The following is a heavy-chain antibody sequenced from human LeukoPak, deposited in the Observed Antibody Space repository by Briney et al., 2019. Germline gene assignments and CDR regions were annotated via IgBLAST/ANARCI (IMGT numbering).Heavy chain of an antibody. CDR2: ISSSGSTI. J-gene: IGHJ6*04. Sequence: PWGSLRLSCAASGFTFSSYEMNWVRRAPGKGLEWVSYISSSGSTIYYADSVKGRFTISRDNAKNSLYLQMNSLRAEDTAVYYCAELGITMIGGVWGKGTTVTISS. CDR1: GFTFSSYE. D-gene: IGHD3-10*02. CDR3: AELGITMIGGV. V-gene: IGHV3-48*03.